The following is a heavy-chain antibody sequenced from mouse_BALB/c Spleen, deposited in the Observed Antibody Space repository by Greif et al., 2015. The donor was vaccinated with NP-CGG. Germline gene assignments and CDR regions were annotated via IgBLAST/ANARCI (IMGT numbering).Heavy chain of an antibody. Sequence: VQLQQSGPELVKPGASVKISCKASGYTFTDYNMHWVKQSHGKSLEWIGYIYPYNGGTGYNQKFKSKATLTVDNSSSTAYMELRSLTSEDSAVYYYAREGGNYYGSSYRFAYWGQGTLVTVSA. D-gene: IGHD1-1*01. V-gene: IGHV1S29*02. CDR3: AREGGNYYGSSYRFAY. CDR2: IYPYNGGT. J-gene: IGHJ3*01. CDR1: GYTFTDYN.